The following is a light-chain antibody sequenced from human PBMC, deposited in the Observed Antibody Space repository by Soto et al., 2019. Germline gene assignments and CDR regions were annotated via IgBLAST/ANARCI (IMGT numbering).Light chain of an antibody. CDR1: QSVSSSY. Sequence: EIVLTQSPGTLSLSPGERATLSCRARQSVSSSYLAWYQQKPGLAPRLLIYDASSRATGIPDRFSGSGSGTVFTLTIGSLEPEDSAVYYCQQRKNWPPITFGQGTRLEIK. CDR2: DAS. CDR3: QQRKNWPPIT. J-gene: IGKJ5*01. V-gene: IGKV3D-20*02.